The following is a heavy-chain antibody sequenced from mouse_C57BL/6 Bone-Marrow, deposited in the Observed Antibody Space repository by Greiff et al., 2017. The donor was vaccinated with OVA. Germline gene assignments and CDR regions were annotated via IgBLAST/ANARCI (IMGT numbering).Heavy chain of an antibody. Sequence: QVQLQQSGAELARPGASVKLSCKASGYTFTSYGISWVKQRTGQGLEWIGEIYPRSGNTYYNEKFKGKATLTADKSSSTAYMELRSLTSEDSAAYICARCKCTEAMDYWGQGTSVTVSA. V-gene: IGHV1-81*01. J-gene: IGHJ4*01. CDR2: IYPRSGNT. D-gene: IGHD1-3*01. CDR1: GYTFTSYG. CDR3: ARCKCTEAMDY.